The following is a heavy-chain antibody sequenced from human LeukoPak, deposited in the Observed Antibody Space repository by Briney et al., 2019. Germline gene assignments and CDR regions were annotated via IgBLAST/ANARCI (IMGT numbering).Heavy chain of an antibody. V-gene: IGHV4-59*08. J-gene: IGHJ6*02. D-gene: IGHD5-24*01. CDR3: ARHEDGYNLGPYYYGMDV. Sequence: PGGSLRLSCAPSGFTFTNYGINWVRQAPGKGLEWIGYIYYSGSTNYNPSLKSRVTISVDTSKNQFSLKLSSVTAADTAVYYCARHEDGYNLGPYYYGMDVWGQGTTVTVSS. CDR2: IYYSGST. CDR1: GFTFTNYG.